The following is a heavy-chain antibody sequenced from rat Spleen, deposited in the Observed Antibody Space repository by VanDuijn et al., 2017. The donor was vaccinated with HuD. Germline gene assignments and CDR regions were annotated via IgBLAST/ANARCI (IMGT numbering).Heavy chain of an antibody. V-gene: IGHV5S13*01. D-gene: IGHD1-1*01. J-gene: IGHJ2*01. CDR1: GFTFSNYG. CDR2: ISPSGGSA. CDR3: ASGGSGGLNWFAY. Sequence: EVRLVESGGGLVQPGRSLKLSCAASGFTFSNYGMAWVRQTPTKGLEWVASISPSGGSAYYRDSVKGRFTVSRDNAKSTLYLQMDSLRSEDTAMYFCASGGSGGLNWFAYWGHGVMVTVSS.